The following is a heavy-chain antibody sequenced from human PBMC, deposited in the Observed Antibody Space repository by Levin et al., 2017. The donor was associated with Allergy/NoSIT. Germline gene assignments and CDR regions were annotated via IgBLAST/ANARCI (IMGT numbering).Heavy chain of an antibody. V-gene: IGHV5-51*01. Sequence: KVSCKGSGYSFTSYWIGWVRQMPGKGLEWMGIIYPGDSETTYSPSFQGQVTISADKSISTAYLQWSSLKASDTAMYYCARHGTNYGSGSYAGGFGYWGQGTLVTVSS. D-gene: IGHD3-10*01. J-gene: IGHJ4*02. CDR1: GYSFTSYW. CDR3: ARHGTNYGSGSYAGGFGY. CDR2: IYPGDSET.